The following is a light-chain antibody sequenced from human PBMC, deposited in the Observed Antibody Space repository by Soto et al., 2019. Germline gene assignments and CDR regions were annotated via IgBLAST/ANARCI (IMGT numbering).Light chain of an antibody. Sequence: DIQMTQSPSTLSGSVGDRVTITCRASQSISSWLAWYQQKPGKAPKLLIYKASKLEGGVPSRFSGSGYGTEFTLTISSLQPDDFATYHCQQYDSYPWTFGQGTKVEIK. CDR2: KAS. CDR3: QQYDSYPWT. J-gene: IGKJ1*01. CDR1: QSISSW. V-gene: IGKV1-5*03.